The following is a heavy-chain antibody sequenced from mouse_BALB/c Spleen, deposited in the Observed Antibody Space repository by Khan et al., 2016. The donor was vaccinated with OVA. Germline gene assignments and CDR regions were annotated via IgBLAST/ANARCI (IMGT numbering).Heavy chain of an antibody. V-gene: IGHV5-9*02. CDR1: GFAFNSYD. CDR2: ISSTGTYT. D-gene: IGHD2-10*01. Sequence: EVELVESGGGLVKPGGSLKLSCEVSGFAFNSYDMSWVRQTPEKRLEWVATISSTGTYTYYPDSVKGRFTISRDTARNTLYLQMSSLESEDPALYYCTGQAYYGNPWFTYWGQGTLVTVSA. CDR3: TGQAYYGNPWFTY. J-gene: IGHJ3*01.